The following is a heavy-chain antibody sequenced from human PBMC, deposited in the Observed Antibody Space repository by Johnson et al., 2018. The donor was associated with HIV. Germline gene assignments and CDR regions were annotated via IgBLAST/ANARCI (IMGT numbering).Heavy chain of an antibody. Sequence: QMQLVESGGGVVQPGRSLRLSCAASGFTFSSYAMHWVRQAPGKGLEWVAVISYDGSNKYYADSVKGRFTISRDNSKNSLYLQMNSLRVDDTALYYCARDRSPTFIATAGRDGSDIWGQGTMVSVSS. CDR3: ARDRSPTFIATAGRDGSDI. D-gene: IGHD6-13*01. V-gene: IGHV3-30-3*01. CDR1: GFTFSSYA. CDR2: ISYDGSNK. J-gene: IGHJ3*02.